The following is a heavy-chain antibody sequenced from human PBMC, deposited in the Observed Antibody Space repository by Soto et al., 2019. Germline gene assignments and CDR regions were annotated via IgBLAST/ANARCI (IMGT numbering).Heavy chain of an antibody. CDR2: IRSRSDNYAT. Sequence: EVQLVESGGGSVRPGGSLRLSCAASGFDFSGSAMYWVRQASGKGLEWVGRIRSRSDNYATSYGASLGGRFSISRDDSRNSVFLEMNSLETDDTAVYYCSSMIVGSTSGDRDYDYWGQGTLVTVSS. CDR1: GFDFSGSA. CDR3: SSMIVGSTSGDRDYDY. J-gene: IGHJ4*02. D-gene: IGHD1-26*01. V-gene: IGHV3-73*02.